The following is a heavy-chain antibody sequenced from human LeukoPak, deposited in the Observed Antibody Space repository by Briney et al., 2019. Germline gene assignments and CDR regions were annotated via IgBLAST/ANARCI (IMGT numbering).Heavy chain of an antibody. Sequence: PGGSLRLSCAASGFTVSSNYMSWVRQAPGKGLELGSVIYSGGSTYYADSVKGRFTISRDNSKNTLYLQMNSLRAEDTAVYYCAREPYYPSSYYYYVDVWGKGTTVTVSS. CDR2: IYSGGST. J-gene: IGHJ6*03. CDR3: AREPYYPSSYYYYVDV. V-gene: IGHV3-53*01. D-gene: IGHD3-10*01. CDR1: GFTVSSNY.